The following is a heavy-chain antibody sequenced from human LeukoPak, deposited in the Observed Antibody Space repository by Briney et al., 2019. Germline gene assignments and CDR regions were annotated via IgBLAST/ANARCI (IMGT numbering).Heavy chain of an antibody. J-gene: IGHJ3*02. Sequence: GGSLRLSCAASGFTFSSYALSWVRQAPGKGLEWVSGINTSGGSTYYADSVKGRFTISRDNSKNTLYLQMNSLRAEDTAVYYCARWLKYDAFDIWGQGTMVTVTS. CDR1: GFTFSSYA. CDR2: INTSGGST. CDR3: ARWLKYDAFDI. D-gene: IGHD5-12*01. V-gene: IGHV3-23*01.